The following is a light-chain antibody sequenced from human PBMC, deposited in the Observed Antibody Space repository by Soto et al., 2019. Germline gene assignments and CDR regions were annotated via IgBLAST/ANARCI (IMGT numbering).Light chain of an antibody. CDR3: QQYNTYQYT. V-gene: IGKV1-5*03. CDR1: PSISPW. Sequence: DIQMTQSPSTLSASVGDRVTISCRASPSISPWLAWFQQKPGKAPKLLIYKASSLETGVPSRFSGSGSGTEFTLTISSLQPDDFATYYCQQYNTYQYTFGQGTKLEIK. CDR2: KAS. J-gene: IGKJ2*01.